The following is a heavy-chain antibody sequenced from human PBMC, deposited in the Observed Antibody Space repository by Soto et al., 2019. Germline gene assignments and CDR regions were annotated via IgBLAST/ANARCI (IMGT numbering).Heavy chain of an antibody. Sequence: QVQLVQSGAEVKKPGSSVKVSCKASGGTFSNYAISWVRQAPGQGLEWMGGLIPIFGTPDYAQKFQGRVTITADGSTSTAYMELSSLRSEDTAVYYCASQLTGASYYYGMDVWGQGTTVTVSS. D-gene: IGHD7-27*01. CDR1: GGTFSNYA. CDR2: LIPIFGTP. CDR3: ASQLTGASYYYGMDV. V-gene: IGHV1-69*12. J-gene: IGHJ6*02.